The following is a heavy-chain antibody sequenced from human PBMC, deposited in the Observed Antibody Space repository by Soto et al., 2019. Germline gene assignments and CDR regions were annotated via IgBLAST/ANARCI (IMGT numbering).Heavy chain of an antibody. D-gene: IGHD6-19*01. CDR1: GFTFSTFS. V-gene: IGHV3-48*02. CDR3: ARDLGWAFDS. Sequence: PGGSLRLSCAASGFTFSTFSMNCLRQAPGRGLEWISYISGGGRPISYADSVQGRFTISRDNAKSSLYLQMDSLTDEDTAVYYCARDLGWAFDSWGQGTLVTVSS. J-gene: IGHJ4*02. CDR2: ISGGGRPI.